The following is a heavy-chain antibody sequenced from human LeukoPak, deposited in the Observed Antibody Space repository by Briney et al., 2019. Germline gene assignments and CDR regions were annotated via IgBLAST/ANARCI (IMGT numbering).Heavy chain of an antibody. CDR1: GFTFSSYG. CDR2: ISYDGSNK. D-gene: IGHD3-22*01. J-gene: IGHJ4*02. V-gene: IGHV3-30*18. CDR3: AKYYNESSGYLYYLDY. Sequence: GGSLRLSCAASGFTFSSYGMHWVRQAPGKGLEWVAVISYDGSNKYYADSVKGRFTISRDISKNTLYLQMNSLRAEDTAVYYCAKYYNESSGYLYYLDYWGQGTLVTVSS.